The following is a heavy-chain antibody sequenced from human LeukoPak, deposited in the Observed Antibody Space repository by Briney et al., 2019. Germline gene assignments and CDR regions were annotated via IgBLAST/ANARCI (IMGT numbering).Heavy chain of an antibody. D-gene: IGHD2-8*01. J-gene: IGHJ4*02. CDR1: GESFSGYY. CDR3: ARGIVLMVYATFDY. Sequence: SETLSPTCAVYGESFSGYYWSWIRQPPGKGLEWIGEINHSGSTNYNPSLKSRVTISVDTSKNQFSLKLNSVTAADTAVYYCARGIVLMVYATFDYWGQGTLVTVSS. V-gene: IGHV4-34*01. CDR2: INHSGST.